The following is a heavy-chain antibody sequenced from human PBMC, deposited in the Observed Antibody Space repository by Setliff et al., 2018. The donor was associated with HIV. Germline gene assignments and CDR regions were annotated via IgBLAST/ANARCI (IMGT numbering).Heavy chain of an antibody. CDR2: ISGSGTTI. D-gene: IGHD6-13*01. Sequence: LSLTCAVYGGSLSSFSWTWIRQAPGKGLEWVSYISGSGTTIYYADSVKGRFTISRDSSKNTLHLQMNSLRPEDTAVYYCARGLMGYNSSWFTLRDYWGQGTLVTVSS. V-gene: IGHV3-11*04. CDR1: GGSLSSFS. J-gene: IGHJ4*02. CDR3: ARGLMGYNSSWFTLRDY.